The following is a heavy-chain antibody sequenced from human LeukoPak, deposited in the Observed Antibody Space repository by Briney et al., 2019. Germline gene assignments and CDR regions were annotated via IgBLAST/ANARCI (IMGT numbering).Heavy chain of an antibody. CDR1: GFTFSSYA. Sequence: GGSLRLSCAASGFTFSSYAMSWVRRAPGKGLEWVSGIRGSDDSTYYADSVKGRFIISRDNSKNALYLQMSSLRAEDTAVYYCAKSSVAVDNWGQGTLVTVSS. CDR3: AKSSVAVDN. CDR2: IRGSDDST. D-gene: IGHD2-15*01. V-gene: IGHV3-23*01. J-gene: IGHJ4*02.